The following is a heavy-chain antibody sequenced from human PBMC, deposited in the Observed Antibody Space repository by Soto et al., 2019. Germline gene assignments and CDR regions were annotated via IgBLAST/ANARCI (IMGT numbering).Heavy chain of an antibody. J-gene: IGHJ4*02. CDR3: AHISGYYDSSGYYWDY. D-gene: IGHD3-22*01. V-gene: IGHV2-5*02. CDR2: IYWDDDK. CDR1: GFSLSTSGVG. Sequence: QITLKESGPTLVKPTQTLTLTCTFSGFSLSTSGVGVGWIRQPRGKALEWLALIYWDDDKRYSPSLKSRLTITKDTSKNQVVLTMTIMDPVDTATYYCAHISGYYDSSGYYWDYWGQGTLVTVSS.